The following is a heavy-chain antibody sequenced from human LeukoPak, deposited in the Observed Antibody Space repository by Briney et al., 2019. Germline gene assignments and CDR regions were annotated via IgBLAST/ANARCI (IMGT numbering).Heavy chain of an antibody. CDR2: ISNSGNTI. CDR1: GFTFSSYE. Sequence: PGGSLRLSCAASGFTFSSYEMNWVRQAPGKGLEWVSFISNSGNTIYYEDSVKGRFTISRDNAKNSLYLQMSSLRAEDTAVYYCARHRGSYFDYWGQGTLVTVSS. D-gene: IGHD1-26*01. V-gene: IGHV3-48*03. J-gene: IGHJ4*02. CDR3: ARHRGSYFDY.